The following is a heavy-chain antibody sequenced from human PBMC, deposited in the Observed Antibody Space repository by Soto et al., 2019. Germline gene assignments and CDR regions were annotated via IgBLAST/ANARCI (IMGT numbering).Heavy chain of an antibody. CDR3: SRGVTTFDY. CDR2: IYHSGST. D-gene: IGHD4-17*01. V-gene: IGHV4-4*02. CDR1: GGSISSSNW. J-gene: IGHJ4*02. Sequence: QVQLQESGPGLVKPSGTLSLTCAVSGGSISSSNWWSWVRQPPGKGLEWIGEIYHSGSTNYNPSHKRRVAISVAKCKDQFSLRLSSVTAADTAVYYCSRGVTTFDYWGRGTLVTVSS.